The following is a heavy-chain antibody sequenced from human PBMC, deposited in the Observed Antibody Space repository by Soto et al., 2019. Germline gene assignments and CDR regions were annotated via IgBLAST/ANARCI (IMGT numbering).Heavy chain of an antibody. CDR1: GFTFSSYA. V-gene: IGHV3-23*01. CDR3: AKFTYSGYDRNENYFDY. D-gene: IGHD5-12*01. CDR2: ISGSGGST. J-gene: IGHJ4*02. Sequence: GGSLRLSCAASGFTFSSYAMSWVRQAPGKGLEWVSAISGSGGSTYYADSVKGRFTISRDNSKNTLYLQMNSLRAEDTAVYYCAKFTYSGYDRNENYFDYWGQGTLVTAPQ.